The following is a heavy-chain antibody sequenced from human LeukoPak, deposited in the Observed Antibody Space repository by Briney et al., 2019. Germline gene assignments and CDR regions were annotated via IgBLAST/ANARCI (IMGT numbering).Heavy chain of an antibody. V-gene: IGHV4-59*01. Sequence: SETLSLTCTVSGSSISSYYWSWIRQPPGKGLEWIGYTYYSGSTTYNPSLKSRVTMSVDTSNNQFSLKLSSVTAADTAVYYCATIINITMIDNYYMDVWGKGTTVSVSS. CDR2: TYYSGST. CDR1: GSSISSYY. CDR3: ATIINITMIDNYYMDV. J-gene: IGHJ6*03. D-gene: IGHD3-22*01.